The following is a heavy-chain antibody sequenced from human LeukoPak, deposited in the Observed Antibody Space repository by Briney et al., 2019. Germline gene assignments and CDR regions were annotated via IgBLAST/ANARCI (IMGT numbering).Heavy chain of an antibody. CDR3: ARDRASIGSPYGDKREVGYFDY. Sequence: ASVKVSCKASGYTFTSYAMHWVRQAPGQRLEWMGWINAGNGNTKYSQEFQGRVTITRDTSASTAYMELSSLRSEDMAVYYCARDRASIGSPYGDKREVGYFDYWGQGTLVTVSS. J-gene: IGHJ4*02. V-gene: IGHV1-3*03. CDR2: INAGNGNT. D-gene: IGHD4-17*01. CDR1: GYTFTSYA.